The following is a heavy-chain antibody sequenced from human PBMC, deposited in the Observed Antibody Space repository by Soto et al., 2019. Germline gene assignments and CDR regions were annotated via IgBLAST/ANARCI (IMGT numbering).Heavy chain of an antibody. J-gene: IGHJ4*02. Sequence: QVVLLQSGAEVKEPGSSVRVSCQVSGSTFNNFAFSWVRQAPGHGPEWMGGIIVDSNTAEYSQRFQDRVTLTADTSTDTLYMELGSLTFEDTDVYYCARAIKRWEVNYYFDFWGQGTLVTVSS. CDR1: GSTFNNFA. CDR3: ARAIKRWEVNYYFDF. V-gene: IGHV1-69*06. CDR2: IIVDSNTA. D-gene: IGHD1-26*01.